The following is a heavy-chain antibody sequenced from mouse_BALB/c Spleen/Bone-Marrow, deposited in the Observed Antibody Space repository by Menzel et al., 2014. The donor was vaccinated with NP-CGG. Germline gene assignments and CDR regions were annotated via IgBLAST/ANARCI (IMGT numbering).Heavy chain of an antibody. CDR1: GFNIKDTY. D-gene: IGHD1-2*01. CDR2: IDPANGNT. J-gene: IGHJ1*01. Sequence: VQLQQPGAELVKPGASVKLSCTASGFNIKDTYMHWVKQRPEQGLEWIGRIDPANGNTKYDPKFQDRATITADTSSNTAYLQLSSLTSEDTAVYYCARREFITMIWYFDVWGAGSTVTVSS. V-gene: IGHV14-3*02. CDR3: ARREFITMIWYFDV.